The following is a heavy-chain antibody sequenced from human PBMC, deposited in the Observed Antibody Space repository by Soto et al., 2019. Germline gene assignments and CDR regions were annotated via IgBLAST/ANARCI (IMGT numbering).Heavy chain of an antibody. CDR1: GFTFSSYA. D-gene: IGHD6-19*01. V-gene: IGHV3-64D*08. Sequence: AGCLRLSCSASGFTFSSYAMHWVRKAPRKGLEYVSAISSNGGSTYYADSVKGRFTVSRDNSKNTLYLQMSSLRAEDTAVYYCVPAYSSGWYENPSEYFQHWGQGTLVPVSS. CDR2: ISSNGGST. J-gene: IGHJ1*01. CDR3: VPAYSSGWYENPSEYFQH.